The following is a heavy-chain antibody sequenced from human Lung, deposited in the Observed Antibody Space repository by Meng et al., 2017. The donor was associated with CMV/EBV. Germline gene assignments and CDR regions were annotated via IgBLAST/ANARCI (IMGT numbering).Heavy chain of an antibody. J-gene: IGHJ2*01. Sequence: LXFHVPDASVADYYWSWIRQPPGKGLEWIGYVYYSEYPNENPSLKSRVTILADTSENQFSLHLYSVTAADTAVYFCARISRYCSSTSCYKYFDLLGRGXLVTVSS. CDR3: ARISRYCSSTSCYKYFDL. D-gene: IGHD2-2*02. CDR2: VYYSEYP. CDR1: DASVADYY. V-gene: IGHV4-59*02.